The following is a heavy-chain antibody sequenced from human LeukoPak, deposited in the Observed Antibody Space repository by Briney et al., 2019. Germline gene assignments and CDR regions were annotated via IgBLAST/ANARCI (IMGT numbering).Heavy chain of an antibody. Sequence: ASVAVSCTASGYTFTSYGISWVRQAPGQGLEWMGWISAYNGNTNYAQKLQGRVTMTTDTSTSTAYMELRSLRSDDTAVYYCARDHSSSWYYGAFDIWGQGTMVTVSS. CDR2: ISAYNGNT. CDR3: ARDHSSSWYYGAFDI. CDR1: GYTFTSYG. D-gene: IGHD6-13*01. J-gene: IGHJ3*02. V-gene: IGHV1-18*01.